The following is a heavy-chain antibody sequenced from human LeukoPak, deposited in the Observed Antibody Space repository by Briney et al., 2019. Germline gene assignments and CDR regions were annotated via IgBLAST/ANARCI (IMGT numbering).Heavy chain of an antibody. J-gene: IGHJ5*02. CDR3: AKGYYYGSGSYYPPFDP. CDR2: ISYDGSNK. V-gene: IGHV3-30*18. D-gene: IGHD3-10*01. CDR1: GFTFSSYG. Sequence: GGSLRLSCAASGFTFSSYGMHWVRLAPGKGLEWVAVISYDGSNKYYADSVKGRFTISRDNSKNTLYLQMNSLRAEDTAVYYCAKGYYYGSGSYYPPFDPWGQGTLVTVSS.